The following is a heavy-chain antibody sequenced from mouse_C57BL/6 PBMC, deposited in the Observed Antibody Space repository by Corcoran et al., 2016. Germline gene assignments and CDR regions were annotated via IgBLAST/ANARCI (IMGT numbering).Heavy chain of an antibody. V-gene: IGHV1-80*01. J-gene: IGHJ3*01. D-gene: IGHD3-2*02. CDR1: GYAFSSYW. CDR3: ARSRGSGYPFAY. CDR2: IYPGDGDT. Sequence: QVQLQQSGAELVKPGASVKISCKASGYAFSSYWMNWVKQRPGKGLEWIGQIYPGDGDTNYNGKLKGKATLTADKSSSTAYMQLSSLTSEDSAVYFCARSRGSGYPFAYWGQGTLVTVSA.